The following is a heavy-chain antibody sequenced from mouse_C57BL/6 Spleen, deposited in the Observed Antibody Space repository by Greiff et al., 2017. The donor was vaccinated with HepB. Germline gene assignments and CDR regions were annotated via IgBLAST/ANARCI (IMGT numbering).Heavy chain of an antibody. CDR3: ARHDYYGSTPYAMGG. V-gene: IGHV1-55*01. D-gene: IGHD1-1*01. CDR1: GYTFTSYW. Sequence: QVQLQQPGAELVKPGASVKMSCKASGYTFTSYWITWVKQRPGQGLEWIGDIYPGSGSTNYNEKFKSKATLTVDPSSSTAYMQLSSLTSEDSAVYYCARHDYYGSTPYAMGGWGKGTSGTVAS. J-gene: IGHJ4*01. CDR2: IYPGSGST.